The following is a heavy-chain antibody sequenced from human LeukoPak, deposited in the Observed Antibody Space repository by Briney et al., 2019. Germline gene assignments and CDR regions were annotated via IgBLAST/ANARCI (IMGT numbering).Heavy chain of an antibody. CDR3: ARGSFAPRKKWIQQHNWFDP. D-gene: IGHD5-18*01. J-gene: IGHJ5*02. Sequence: SETLSLTCAVYGGSFSGYYWSWIRQPPGKGLGWIGEINHSGSTNYNPSLKSRVTISVDTSKNQFSLKLSSVTAADTAVYYCARGSFAPRKKWIQQHNWFDPWGQGTLVTVSS. CDR1: GGSFSGYY. CDR2: INHSGST. V-gene: IGHV4-34*01.